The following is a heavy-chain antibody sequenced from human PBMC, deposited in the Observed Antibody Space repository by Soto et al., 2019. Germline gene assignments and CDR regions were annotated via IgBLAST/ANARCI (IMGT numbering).Heavy chain of an antibody. D-gene: IGHD3-10*01. CDR3: APRSGFGELID. J-gene: IGHJ4*02. V-gene: IGHV2-5*01. CDR1: GFSFSTSGMG. CDR2: IYWNDDK. Sequence: QITLKESGPTLVKPTQTLTLTCTFSGFSFSTSGMGVGWFRQPPGKALEWLALIYWNDDKLYSPSLKSRLTITKDTSKHQVVLTMTNMDPVDTATYFCAPRSGFGELIDWGPGTLVTVSS.